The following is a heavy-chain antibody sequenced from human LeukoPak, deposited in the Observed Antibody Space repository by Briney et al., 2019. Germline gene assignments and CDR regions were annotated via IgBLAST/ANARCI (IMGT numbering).Heavy chain of an antibody. CDR2: ISGSGGGT. V-gene: IGHV3-23*01. J-gene: IGHJ4*02. CDR3: AKDLGRYRNNFFDY. D-gene: IGHD1-26*01. Sequence: TGGSLRLSCAASGFTFNSIAMSWVRQAPDKGLEWVSTISGSGGGTYYADSVKGRFTISRDDSKNTLYLQMNSLRADDTAVYYCAKDLGRYRNNFFDYWGQGNLVTVSS. CDR1: GFTFNSIA.